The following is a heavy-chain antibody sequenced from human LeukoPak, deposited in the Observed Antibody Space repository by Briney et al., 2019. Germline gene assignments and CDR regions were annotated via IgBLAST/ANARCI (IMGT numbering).Heavy chain of an antibody. CDR1: GGSISSYY. CDR2: IYTSGST. V-gene: IGHV4-4*09. J-gene: IGHJ6*03. D-gene: IGHD6-13*01. Sequence: SETLSLTCTVSGGSISSYYWSWIRQPPGKGLEWIGYIYTSGSTNYNPSLKSRVTISVDTSKNQFSLKLSSVTAADTAVYYCARRTASIAAAGTTYYYYYYYMDVWGKGTTVTVSS. CDR3: ARRTASIAAAGTTYYYYYYYMDV.